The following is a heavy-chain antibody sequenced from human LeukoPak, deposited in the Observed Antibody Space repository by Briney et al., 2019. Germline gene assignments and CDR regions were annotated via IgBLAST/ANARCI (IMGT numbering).Heavy chain of an antibody. Sequence: GGSLRLSCAASGFTVSNNYMNWARQAPGKGLEWVSLIYSGGSTYYADSVKGRFTISRDNSKNTLYLQMNSLRAEDTAVYYCARDRLTRDSGSRGDWGQGTLVTVSS. J-gene: IGHJ4*02. D-gene: IGHD1-26*01. V-gene: IGHV3-66*01. CDR1: GFTVSNNY. CDR3: ARDRLTRDSGSRGD. CDR2: IYSGGST.